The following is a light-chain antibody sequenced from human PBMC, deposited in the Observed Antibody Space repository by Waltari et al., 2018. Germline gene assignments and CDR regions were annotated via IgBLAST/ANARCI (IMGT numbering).Light chain of an antibody. V-gene: IGKV4-1*01. Sequence: DIVMTQSPEFLAVSLGERATINCKSSQSVLYNSNDKYYLAWYQQKPGQPPKLLIYLASTRQSGVPDRFSGSGSGTDFTLTINSLQAEDVAVYYCQQYYSRRTFGRGTRVEIK. CDR2: LAS. CDR1: QSVLYNSNDKYY. CDR3: QQYYSRRT. J-gene: IGKJ1*01.